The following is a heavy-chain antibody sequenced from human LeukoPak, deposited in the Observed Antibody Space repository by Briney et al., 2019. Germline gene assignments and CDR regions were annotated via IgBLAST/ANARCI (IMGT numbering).Heavy chain of an antibody. CDR2: INPNSGGT. D-gene: IGHD3-9*01. V-gene: IGHV1-2*02. Sequence: ASVKVSCKASGYTFTGYYMHWVRQAPGQGLEWMGWINPNSGGTNYAQKFQGRVTMTRDTSISTAYMELSRLRSDDTAVYYCARELYYDILTGPSYYYMDVWGKGTTVTVSS. CDR1: GYTFTGYY. J-gene: IGHJ6*03. CDR3: ARELYYDILTGPSYYYMDV.